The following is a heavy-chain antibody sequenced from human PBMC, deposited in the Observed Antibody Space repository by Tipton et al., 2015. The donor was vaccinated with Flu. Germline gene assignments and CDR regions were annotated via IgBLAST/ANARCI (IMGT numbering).Heavy chain of an antibody. CDR1: DGSISDYH. CDR2: IDATGTI. CDR3: ARRCYQSSQDAFDV. J-gene: IGHJ3*01. D-gene: IGHD2-15*01. Sequence: TLSLTCSVSDGSISDYHWNWIRQFAGRGLEWIGRIDATGTINYNPSVKERLTMSIDTSKNQFSLQLSSVTAADTAIYYCARRCYQSSQDAFDVWGQGTIVTVSS. V-gene: IGHV4-4*07.